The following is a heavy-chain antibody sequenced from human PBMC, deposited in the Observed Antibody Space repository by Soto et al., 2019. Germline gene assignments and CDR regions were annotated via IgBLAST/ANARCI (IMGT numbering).Heavy chain of an antibody. J-gene: IGHJ6*02. CDR1: GFTSSSSA. CDR2: ISGSGGST. CDR3: AKGPTIFGAVISFDYYYGMYV. D-gene: IGHD3-3*01. Sequence: PXGSLVLSCAASGFTSSSSAMGGVRQAPGRGLEWVSAISGSGGSTYYADSVKGRFTISRDNSKNTLYLQMNNLRAEDTAVYYCAKGPTIFGAVISFDYYYGMYVWGQGTTVTVSS. V-gene: IGHV3-23*01.